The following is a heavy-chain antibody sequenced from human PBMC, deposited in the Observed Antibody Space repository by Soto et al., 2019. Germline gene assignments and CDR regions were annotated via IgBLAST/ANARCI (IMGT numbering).Heavy chain of an antibody. CDR3: ARYIAVADDFDY. D-gene: IGHD6-19*01. V-gene: IGHV1-18*01. J-gene: IGHJ4*02. Sequence: ASVKVSCKASGGTFSSYTISWVRQAPGQGLEWMGRISAYNGITNYAQKLQGRVTMTTDTSTSTAYMELRSLRSDDTAVYYCARYIAVADDFDYWGQGTLVTVSS. CDR1: GGTFSSYT. CDR2: ISAYNGIT.